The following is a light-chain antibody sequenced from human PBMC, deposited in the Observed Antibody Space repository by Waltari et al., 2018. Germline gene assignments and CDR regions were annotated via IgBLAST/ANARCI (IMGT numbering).Light chain of an antibody. V-gene: IGKV1-9*01. CDR2: AAS. CDR3: QQLNSYPFT. CDR1: QGISSY. J-gene: IGKJ3*01. Sequence: DIQLTQSPSFLSASVGDRVTITCRASQGISSYLAWYQQKPGKAPKLLIYAASTLQTGVPSRFSGSESGTEFTLTFSSLQPEDFATYYCQQLNSYPFTFGPGTKVAIK.